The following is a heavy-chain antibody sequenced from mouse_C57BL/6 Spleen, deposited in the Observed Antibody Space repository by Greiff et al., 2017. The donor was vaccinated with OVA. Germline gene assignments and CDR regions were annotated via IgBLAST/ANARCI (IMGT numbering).Heavy chain of an antibody. V-gene: IGHV6-3*01. D-gene: IGHD3-1*01. CDR1: GFTFSNYW. CDR2: IRLKSDNYAT. CDR3: TFGTYYFDY. Sequence: EVQVVESGGGLVQPGGSMKLSCVASGFTFSNYWMNWVRQSPEKGLEWVAQIRLKSDNYATHYAESVKGRFTISRDDSKSSVYLQMNNLRAEDTGIYYCTFGTYYFDYWGQGTTLTVSS. J-gene: IGHJ2*01.